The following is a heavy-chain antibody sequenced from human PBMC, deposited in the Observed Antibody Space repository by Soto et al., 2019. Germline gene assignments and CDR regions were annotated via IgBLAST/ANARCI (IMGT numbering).Heavy chain of an antibody. Sequence: SETLSPTSTVPGGSIRSSIYYWGWIRQPPGKGLEWIGSIYYSGSTYYNPSLKSRVTISVDTSKSQFSLKLSSVTAADTAVYYCAVITMVRGVIFSGYYYMDVWGKGTTVT. CDR3: AVITMVRGVIFSGYYYMDV. J-gene: IGHJ6*03. CDR1: GGSIRSSIYY. CDR2: IYYSGST. D-gene: IGHD3-10*01. V-gene: IGHV4-39*01.